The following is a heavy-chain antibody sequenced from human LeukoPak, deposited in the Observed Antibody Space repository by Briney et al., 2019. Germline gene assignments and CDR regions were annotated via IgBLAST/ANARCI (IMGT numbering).Heavy chain of an antibody. Sequence: PSETLSLTCTVSSGSITSYYWSWIRQPPGKGLEWIGYIYYSGSTNYNPPLKSRVTISVETSKNQFSLKLTSVTAADTAVYYCARLNEYCSGGSCYAYDFWGQGTLVTVSS. CDR2: IYYSGST. CDR3: ARLNEYCSGGSCYAYDF. CDR1: SGSITSYY. V-gene: IGHV4-59*01. D-gene: IGHD2-15*01. J-gene: IGHJ4*02.